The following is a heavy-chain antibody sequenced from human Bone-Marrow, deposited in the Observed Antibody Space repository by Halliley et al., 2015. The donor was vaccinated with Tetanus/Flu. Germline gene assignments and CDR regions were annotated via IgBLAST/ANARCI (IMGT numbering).Heavy chain of an antibody. CDR2: IYPGDSAT. D-gene: IGHD4-4*01. J-gene: IGHJ4*02. CDR1: GYSFNTYW. V-gene: IGHV5-51*01. Sequence: QLVQSGAEVKKPGESLKISCKGSGYSFNTYWIGWVRQMPGKGLEWMGIIYPGDSATKYSPSFQGQVTISADRSISTVYLQWSSLKASDTAIYYCATRVESSDTTALPESWGQGTLVTVSS. CDR3: ATRVESSDTTALPES.